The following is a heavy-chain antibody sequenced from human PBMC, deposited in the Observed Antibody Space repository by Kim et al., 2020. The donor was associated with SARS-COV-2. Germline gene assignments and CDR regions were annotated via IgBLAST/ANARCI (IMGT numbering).Heavy chain of an antibody. CDR3: ARGNPRPYYDSSGYRGPGFDY. CDR1: GFTFSDYY. CDR2: ISSSSSYT. J-gene: IGHJ4*02. Sequence: GGSLRLSCAASGFTFSDYYMSWIRQAPGKGLEWVSYISSSSSYTNYADSVKGRFTISRDNAKNSLYLQMNSLRAEDTAVYYCARGNPRPYYDSSGYRGPGFDYWGQGTLVTVSS. D-gene: IGHD3-22*01. V-gene: IGHV3-11*06.